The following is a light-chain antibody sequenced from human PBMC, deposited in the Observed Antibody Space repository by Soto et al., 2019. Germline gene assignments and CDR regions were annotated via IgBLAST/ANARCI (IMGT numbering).Light chain of an antibody. Sequence: EIALTQSPGTLSLSPGERATLCCRASQSVSSSYLAWYQQKPGQAPRLLIYGASSRATGIPDRFSGSGSGTDFTLPISRLEPEDFAVYYCQQYGSPPYTFGQGTKLEIK. CDR1: QSVSSSY. J-gene: IGKJ2*01. CDR3: QQYGSPPYT. V-gene: IGKV3-20*01. CDR2: GAS.